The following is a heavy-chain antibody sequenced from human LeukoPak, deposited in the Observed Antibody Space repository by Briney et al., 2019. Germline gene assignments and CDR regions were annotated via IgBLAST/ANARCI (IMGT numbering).Heavy chain of an antibody. D-gene: IGHD3-10*01. CDR2: IYYSGST. CDR1: GGSISSSRYY. V-gene: IGHV4-39*01. CDR3: ARRYGSGSYYDLNWFDP. Sequence: SETLSLTCTVSGGSISSSRYYWGWIRQPPGKGLEWIGSIYYSGSTYYNPSLKSRVTISVDTSKNQFSLKLSSVTAADTAVYYCARRYGSGSYYDLNWFDPWGQGTLVTVSS. J-gene: IGHJ5*02.